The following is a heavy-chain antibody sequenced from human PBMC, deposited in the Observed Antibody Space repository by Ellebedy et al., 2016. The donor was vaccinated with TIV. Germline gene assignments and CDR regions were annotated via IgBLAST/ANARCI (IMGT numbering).Heavy chain of an antibody. CDR1: GFTFTLHW. Sequence: PGGSLRLSCAASGFTFTLHWMHWVRQVPGEGPVWVSNIIGAGSATTYADSVRGRFTISRDNAKNMLYLQVDSLRAEDTAIYYCVRGSIGWNGVDYWGQGTLVTVSS. V-gene: IGHV3-74*01. CDR2: IIGAGSAT. CDR3: VRGSIGWNGVDY. D-gene: IGHD6-19*01. J-gene: IGHJ4*02.